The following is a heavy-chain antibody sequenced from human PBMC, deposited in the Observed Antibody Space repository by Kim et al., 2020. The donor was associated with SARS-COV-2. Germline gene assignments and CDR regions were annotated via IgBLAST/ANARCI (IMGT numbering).Heavy chain of an antibody. CDR2: ISGSGGST. Sequence: GGSLRLSCAASGFTFSSYAMSWVRQAPGKGLEWVSAISGSGGSTYYADSVKGRFTISRDNSKNTLYLQMNSLRAEDTAVYYCAKERTAAARAGNWFDPWGQGTLVTVSS. CDR1: GFTFSSYA. V-gene: IGHV3-23*01. CDR3: AKERTAAARAGNWFDP. J-gene: IGHJ5*02. D-gene: IGHD6-13*01.